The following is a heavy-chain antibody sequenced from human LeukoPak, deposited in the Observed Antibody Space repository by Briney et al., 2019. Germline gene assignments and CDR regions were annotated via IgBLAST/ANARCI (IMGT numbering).Heavy chain of an antibody. CDR2: IYPGDSDT. CDR3: ATPYCSGGSCYSNLAFDI. V-gene: IGHV5-51*01. D-gene: IGHD2-15*01. Sequence: GESLKISCKGSGFSFTSHWIGWVRQMPGKGLEWMGIIYPGDSDTRYSPSFQGQVTISADKSINTAYLQWSSLKASDIAMYYCATPYCSGGSCYSNLAFDIWGRGTMVTVSS. J-gene: IGHJ3*02. CDR1: GFSFTSHW.